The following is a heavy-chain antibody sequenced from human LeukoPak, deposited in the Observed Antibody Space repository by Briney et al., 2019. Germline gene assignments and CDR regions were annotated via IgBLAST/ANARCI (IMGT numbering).Heavy chain of an antibody. D-gene: IGHD3-10*01. Sequence: GGSLRLSRAASGFTFSGYAMTWVRQAPGKGLQWVSTISVSGENTYYADSVKGRFTISRDISKSTLYLQMNSLRDEDTALYYCAKYGSGTYYNGLHWGQGTLVTVSS. CDR2: ISVSGENT. CDR3: AKYGSGTYYNGLH. CDR1: GFTFSGYA. V-gene: IGHV3-23*01. J-gene: IGHJ4*02.